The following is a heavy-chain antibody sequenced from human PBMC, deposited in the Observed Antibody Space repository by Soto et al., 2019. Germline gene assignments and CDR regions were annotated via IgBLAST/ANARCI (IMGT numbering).Heavy chain of an antibody. CDR1: GGSISSYY. Sequence: SLTCTVSGGSISSYYWSWIRQPPGKGLEWIGYIYYSGSTNYNPSLKSRVTISVDTSKNQFSLKLSSVTAADTAVYYCARDGVTMVRGARRYYYGMDVWGQGTTVTVSS. V-gene: IGHV4-59*01. CDR2: IYYSGST. J-gene: IGHJ6*02. D-gene: IGHD3-10*01. CDR3: ARDGVTMVRGARRYYYGMDV.